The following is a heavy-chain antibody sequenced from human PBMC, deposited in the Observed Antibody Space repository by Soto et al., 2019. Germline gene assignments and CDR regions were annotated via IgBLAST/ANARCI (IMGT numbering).Heavy chain of an antibody. D-gene: IGHD6-13*01. Sequence: QVQLVQSGAEMKKPGSSVKVSCTVSGDSFSSYAISWVRQAPGEGLEWVGGIIPIFETANYAQNFQGRVTITAVESTTTAYLEVTGLRPQDTAVFYCAASDSSSWQHDYWGQGTLITVSS. CDR2: IIPIFETA. V-gene: IGHV1-69*01. CDR1: GDSFSSYA. J-gene: IGHJ4*02. CDR3: AASDSSSWQHDY.